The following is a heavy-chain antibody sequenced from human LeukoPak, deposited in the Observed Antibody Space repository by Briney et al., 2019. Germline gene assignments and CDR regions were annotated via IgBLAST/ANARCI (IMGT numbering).Heavy chain of an antibody. J-gene: IGHJ4*02. Sequence: PGGSLRLSCAASGFTFSSYGMHWVRQAPGKGLEWVAVISYDGSNKYYADSVKGRFTISRDNSKNTLYLQMNSLRGDDTAIYYCARDPRGPTGYDHSGRDTFDYWGQGTLVTVSS. D-gene: IGHD3-22*01. CDR3: ARDPRGPTGYDHSGRDTFDY. CDR1: GFTFSSYG. CDR2: ISYDGSNK. V-gene: IGHV3-30*03.